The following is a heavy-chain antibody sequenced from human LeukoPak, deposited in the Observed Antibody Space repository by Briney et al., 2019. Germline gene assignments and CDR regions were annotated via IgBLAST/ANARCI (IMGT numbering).Heavy chain of an antibody. J-gene: IGHJ4*02. CDR3: ARLNYDNTSYYSNYFEY. V-gene: IGHV3-7*03. CDR2: IKQDGSEK. Sequence: GGSLRLSCAASGFTFSSYGMHWVRQAPGKGLEWVANIKQDGSEKYYVDSVKGRFTISRDNAKNSLYLQMNSLRAEDTAVYYCARLNYDNTSYYSNYFEYWGQGTLVTVSS. CDR1: GFTFSSYG. D-gene: IGHD3-22*01.